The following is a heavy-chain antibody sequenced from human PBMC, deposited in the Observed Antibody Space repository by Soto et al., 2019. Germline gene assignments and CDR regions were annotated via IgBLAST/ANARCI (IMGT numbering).Heavy chain of an antibody. CDR2: ISAYNGKT. CDR1: GYTFTNYG. J-gene: IGHJ3*01. D-gene: IGHD1-7*01. V-gene: IGHV1-18*04. CDR3: ARGGWNYGPGPFDL. Sequence: QVQLVQSGTEVKTPGASVKVSCHASGYTFTNYGINWVRQAPGQGLEWMAWISAYNGKTHNAPCVQDRVTMTTDTSTRTAYMELTSLRSDDTAVYYCARGGWNYGPGPFDLWGQGTMGTVSS.